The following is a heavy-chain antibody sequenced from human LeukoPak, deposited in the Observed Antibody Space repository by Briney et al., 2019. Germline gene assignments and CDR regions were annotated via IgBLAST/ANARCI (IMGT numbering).Heavy chain of an antibody. Sequence: SETLSLTCTVSGGSISSSSYYWGWIRQPPGKGLEWIGSIYYSGSTYYNPSLKSRVTISVDTSKNQFSLKLGSVTAADTAVYYCARLSRYSYYYYGMDVWGQGTTVTVSS. CDR3: ARLSRYSYYYYGMDV. CDR1: GGSISSSSYY. CDR2: IYYSGST. V-gene: IGHV4-39*01. J-gene: IGHJ6*02. D-gene: IGHD1-26*01.